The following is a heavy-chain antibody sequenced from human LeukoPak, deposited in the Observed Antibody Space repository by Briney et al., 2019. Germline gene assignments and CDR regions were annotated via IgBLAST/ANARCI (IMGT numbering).Heavy chain of an antibody. V-gene: IGHV3-23*01. J-gene: IGHJ6*03. CDR3: AKGPSDYDFWSGSAPNYYMDV. D-gene: IGHD3-3*01. CDR1: GFTFSSYA. CDR2: ISGSGGST. Sequence: GGSLRLSCAASGFTFSSYAMSWVRQAPGKGLEWVSAISGSGGSTYYADSVKGRFTISRDNSKNTLYLQMNSLRAEDTAVYYCAKGPSDYDFWSGSAPNYYMDVWGKGTTVTVSS.